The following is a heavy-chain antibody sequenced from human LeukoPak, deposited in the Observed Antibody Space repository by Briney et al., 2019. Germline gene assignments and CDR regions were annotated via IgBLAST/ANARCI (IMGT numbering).Heavy chain of an antibody. Sequence: SVKVSCKASGGTFSSYAISRVRQAPGQGLEWMGGIIPIFGTANYAQKFQGRVTITTDESTSTAYMELSSLRSEDTAVYYCARKEPRDYWFDPWGQGTLVTVSS. J-gene: IGHJ5*02. CDR1: GGTFSSYA. CDR3: ARKEPRDYWFDP. CDR2: IIPIFGTA. D-gene: IGHD1-14*01. V-gene: IGHV1-69*05.